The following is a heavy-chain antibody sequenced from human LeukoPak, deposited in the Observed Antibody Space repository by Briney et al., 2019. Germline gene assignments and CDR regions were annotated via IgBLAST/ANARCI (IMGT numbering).Heavy chain of an antibody. Sequence: PGGSLRLSCEASGSTFSNYAMNWVRQTPGKGLEWVSSITSYRRDTYYADSVKGRFTISRDNSKNTLYLQIHSLGAEDTAVYYCARNGGAYYMDVWGKGTMVTASS. V-gene: IGHV3-23*01. CDR2: ITSYRRDT. CDR3: ARNGGAYYMDV. D-gene: IGHD2-8*01. CDR1: GSTFSNYA. J-gene: IGHJ6*03.